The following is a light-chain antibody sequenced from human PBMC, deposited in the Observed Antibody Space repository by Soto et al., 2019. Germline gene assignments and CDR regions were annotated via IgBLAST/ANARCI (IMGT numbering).Light chain of an antibody. J-gene: IGLJ1*01. CDR2: DVS. V-gene: IGLV2-14*01. Sequence: QSVLTQPASVSGSPGQSITISCTATSSDVGGYNYVSWYQQHPGKAPKLMIYDVSNRPSGVSNRFSGSKSGNTASLTISGLQAEDEADYYCSSYTSSSPFVVFGTGTKVTVL. CDR1: SSDVGGYNY. CDR3: SSYTSSSPFVV.